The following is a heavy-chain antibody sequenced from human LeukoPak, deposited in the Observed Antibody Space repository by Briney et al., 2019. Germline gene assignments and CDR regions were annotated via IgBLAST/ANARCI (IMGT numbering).Heavy chain of an antibody. CDR2: IKQDGSEK. J-gene: IGHJ4*02. D-gene: IGHD3-16*01. V-gene: IGHV3-7*03. Sequence: GGSLRLSCAASGFISSNVWLSWVRQAPGKGLEWVANIKQDGSEKDYVDSVKGRFTISRDNAKNSLYLQMNSLRAEDTAVYYCARANWARFDYWGQGTLATVSS. CDR3: ARANWARFDY. CDR1: GFISSNVW.